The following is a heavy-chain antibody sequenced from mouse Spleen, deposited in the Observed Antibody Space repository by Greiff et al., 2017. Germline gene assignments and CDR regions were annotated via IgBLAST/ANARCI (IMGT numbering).Heavy chain of an antibody. Sequence: VKLMESGAELVRPGASVTLSCKASGYTFTDYEMHWVKQTPVHGLEWIGAIDPETGGTAYNQKFKGKAILTADKSSSTAYMELRSLTSEDSAVYYCTRGTRFAYWGQGTLVTVSA. V-gene: IGHV1-15*01. CDR3: TRGTRFAY. J-gene: IGHJ3*01. CDR1: GYTFTDYE. CDR2: IDPETGGT.